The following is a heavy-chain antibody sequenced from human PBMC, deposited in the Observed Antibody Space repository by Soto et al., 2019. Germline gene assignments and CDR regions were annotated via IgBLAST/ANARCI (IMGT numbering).Heavy chain of an antibody. D-gene: IGHD3-3*01. CDR3: ARHRPIFGADWFDP. J-gene: IGHJ5*02. CDR2: IYYSGST. CDR1: GGSISSSSYY. V-gene: IGHV4-39*01. Sequence: SETLSLTCTVSGGSISSSSYYWGWIRQPPGKGLEWIGSIYYSGSTYYNPSLKSRVTISVDTSKNQFSLKLSSVTAADTAVYYCARHRPIFGADWFDPWGQGTLVTVSS.